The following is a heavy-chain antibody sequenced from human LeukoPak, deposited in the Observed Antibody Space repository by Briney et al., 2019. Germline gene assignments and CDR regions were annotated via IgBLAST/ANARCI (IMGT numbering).Heavy chain of an antibody. V-gene: IGHV4-59*08. J-gene: IGHJ4*02. Sequence: SSETLSLTCTVSGGSISSYYWSWIRQPPGKGLEWIGYIYYRGSTNYNPGSTNYNPSLKSRVTISVDTSKNQFSLKLSSVTAADTAVYYCAGHSGGRGEIFDYWGQGTLVTVSS. D-gene: IGHD2-15*01. CDR3: AGHSGGRGEIFDY. CDR1: GGSISSYY. CDR2: IYYRGSTNYNPGST.